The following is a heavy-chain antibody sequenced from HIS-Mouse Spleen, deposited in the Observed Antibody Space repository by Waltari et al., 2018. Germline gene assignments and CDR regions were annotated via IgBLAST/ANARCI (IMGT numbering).Heavy chain of an antibody. CDR1: GGSISSYY. V-gene: IGHV4-59*01. Sequence: QVQLQESGPGLVKPSETLSLTCTVSGGSISSYYWSWIRQPPGKGLEWIGYYSGSTNYNPSLKSRGTISVDTSKNQCSLKLSSVTAADTAVYYCARASRDLLLPRYFDLWGRGTLVTVSS. CDR2: YYSGST. J-gene: IGHJ2*01. CDR3: ARASRDLLLPRYFDL.